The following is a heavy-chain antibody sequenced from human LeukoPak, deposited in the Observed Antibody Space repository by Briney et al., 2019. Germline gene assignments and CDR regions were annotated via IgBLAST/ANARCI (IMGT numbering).Heavy chain of an antibody. CDR2: IYYSGST. J-gene: IGHJ2*01. CDR1: GGSISSYY. D-gene: IGHD2-15*01. V-gene: IGHV4-59*01. Sequence: SETLSLTCTVSGGSISSYYWSWIRQPPGKGLEWIGYIYYSGSTNYNPSLKSRVTISVDTSKNQFSLKLSSVTAADTAVYYCARDGVGPFDLWGRGTLVTVSS. CDR3: ARDGVGPFDL.